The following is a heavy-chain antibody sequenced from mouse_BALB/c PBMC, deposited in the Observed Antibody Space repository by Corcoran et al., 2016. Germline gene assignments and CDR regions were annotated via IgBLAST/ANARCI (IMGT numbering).Heavy chain of an antibody. CDR2: INTYTGEP. D-gene: IGHD4-1*01. V-gene: IGHV9-3-1*01. J-gene: IGHJ4*01. CDR3: ARKKETGRYYAMDY. Sequence: QIQLVQSGPELKKPGETVKISCKASGYTFTNYGMNWVKQAPGKGLKWMGWINTYTGEPTYADDFKGRFAFSLETSASTAYLQINNLKNEDTATYCCARKKETGRYYAMDYWGQGTSVTVSS. CDR1: GYTFTNYG.